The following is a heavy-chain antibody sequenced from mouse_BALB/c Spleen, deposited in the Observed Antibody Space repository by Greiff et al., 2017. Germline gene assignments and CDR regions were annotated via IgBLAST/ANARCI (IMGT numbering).Heavy chain of an antibody. Sequence: EVMLVESGGGLVKPGGSLKLSCAASGFTFSSYAMSWVRQTPEKRLEWVASISSGGSTYYPDSVKGRFTISRDNARNILYLQMSSLRSEDTAMYYCARGERAFDYWGQGTTLTVSS. CDR1: GFTFSSYA. J-gene: IGHJ2*01. D-gene: IGHD3-3*01. CDR2: ISSGGST. V-gene: IGHV5-6-5*01. CDR3: ARGERAFDY.